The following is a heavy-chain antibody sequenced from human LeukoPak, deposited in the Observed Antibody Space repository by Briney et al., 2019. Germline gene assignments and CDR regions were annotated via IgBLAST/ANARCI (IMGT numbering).Heavy chain of an antibody. V-gene: IGHV3-11*04. Sequence: LSLTCTVSGGSISSSSYYWGWIRQPPGKGLEWVSYIGTSPSNIYYADSVKGRFTISRDNAKNSLYLQMSSLRAEDTAVYYCARGRSGYYQDYWGQGTLVIVSS. D-gene: IGHD3-22*01. CDR3: ARGRSGYYQDY. CDR1: GGSISSSS. J-gene: IGHJ4*02. CDR2: IGTSPSNI.